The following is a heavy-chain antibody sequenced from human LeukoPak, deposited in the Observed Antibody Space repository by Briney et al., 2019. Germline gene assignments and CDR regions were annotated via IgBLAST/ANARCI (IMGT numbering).Heavy chain of an antibody. V-gene: IGHV3-7*03. D-gene: IGHD2-15*01. Sequence: GGSLRLSCVASGFTISSYWMHWVRQAPGKGLEWVANIKQDGSEEYYVDSVKGRFTISRDNAKNSLYLQMNSLRAEDTAVYYCAKADRVASAATLDYWGQGTLVTVSS. CDR2: IKQDGSEE. CDR3: AKADRVASAATLDY. CDR1: GFTISSYW. J-gene: IGHJ4*02.